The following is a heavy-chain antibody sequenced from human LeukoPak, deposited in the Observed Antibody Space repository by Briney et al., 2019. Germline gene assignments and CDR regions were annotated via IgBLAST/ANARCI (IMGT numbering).Heavy chain of an antibody. D-gene: IGHD3-10*01. CDR2: ISDDGRTT. Sequence: GGSLRLSCAASGFTFTTEAMTWVRQAPGKGLEWVSTISDDGRTTYYADSVKGRFTISRDNSKNTLYLQMNSLRAEDTAVYYCAKDDNYYGSGSYQDYWGQGTLVTVSS. CDR3: AKDDNYYGSGSYQDY. V-gene: IGHV3-23*01. CDR1: GFTFTTEA. J-gene: IGHJ4*02.